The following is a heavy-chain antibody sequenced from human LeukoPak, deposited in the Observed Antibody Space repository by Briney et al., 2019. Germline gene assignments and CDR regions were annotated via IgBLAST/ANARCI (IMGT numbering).Heavy chain of an antibody. J-gene: IGHJ4*02. D-gene: IGHD2-21*02. CDR3: ARRGGTVTALDY. V-gene: IGHV1-46*03. CDR2: INPSGGST. Sequence: ASVKVSCKASGYTFTSYYMHRVRQAPGQGLEWMGIINPSGGSTSYAQKFQGRVTMTRDTSTSTVYMELSSLRSEDTAVYYCARRGGTVTALDYWGQGTLVTVSS. CDR1: GYTFTSYY.